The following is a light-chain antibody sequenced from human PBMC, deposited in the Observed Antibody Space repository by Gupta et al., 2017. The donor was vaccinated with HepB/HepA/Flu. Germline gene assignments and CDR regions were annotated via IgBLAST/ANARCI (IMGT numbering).Light chain of an antibody. CDR3: QQSDSAPFA. CDR1: QSIRNY. V-gene: IGKV1-39*01. CDR2: AAS. Sequence: DIQMTQSPSSLSASVGDRVTITCRASQSIRNYLNWYQQKPGKAPNLLISAASSLQGGVPSRFSGSGSGTNFTLTISRLQPEDFATYHCQQSDSAPFAFGRGTKVDIK. J-gene: IGKJ3*01.